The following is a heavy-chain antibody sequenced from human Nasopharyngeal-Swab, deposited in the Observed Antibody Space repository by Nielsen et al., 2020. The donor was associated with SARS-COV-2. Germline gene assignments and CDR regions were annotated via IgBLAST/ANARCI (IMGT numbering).Heavy chain of an antibody. CDR3: ARDGGSGWWDWYFDL. V-gene: IGHV3-48*02. D-gene: IGHD6-19*01. Sequence: GESLKISCAASGFTFSSYSMNWVRQAPGKELEWVSYISSSSSTIYYADSVKGRFTISRDNAKNSLYLQMNSLRDEDTAVYYCARDGGSGWWDWYFDLWGRGTLVTVSS. CDR1: GFTFSSYS. CDR2: ISSSSSTI. J-gene: IGHJ2*01.